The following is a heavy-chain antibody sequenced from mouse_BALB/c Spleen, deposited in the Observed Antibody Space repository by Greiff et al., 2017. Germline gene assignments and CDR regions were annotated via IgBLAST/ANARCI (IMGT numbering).Heavy chain of an antibody. CDR2: INSNGGST. CDR1: GFTFSSYG. V-gene: IGHV5-6-3*01. J-gene: IGHJ2*01. D-gene: IGHD2-3*01. Sequence: EVNLVESGGGLVQPGGSLKLSCAASGFTFSSYGMSWVRQTPDKRLELVATINSNGGSTYYPDSVKGRFTISRDNAKNTLYLQMSSLKSEDTAMYYCARRWSLGDYFDYWGQGTTLTVSS. CDR3: ARRWSLGDYFDY.